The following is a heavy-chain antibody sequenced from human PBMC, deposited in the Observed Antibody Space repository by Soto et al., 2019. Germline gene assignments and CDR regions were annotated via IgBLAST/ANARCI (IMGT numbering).Heavy chain of an antibody. CDR2: ISYDGSNK. CDR3: AKMVDYGDYYLPFDY. CDR1: GFTFSSYG. D-gene: IGHD4-17*01. Sequence: QVQLVESGGGVVQPGRSLRLSCAASGFTFSSYGMHWVRQAPGKGLEWVAVISYDGSNKYYAASVKGRFTISRDNSKNALYLQMNSLRAEDTAVYYCAKMVDYGDYYLPFDYWGQGTLVTVSS. J-gene: IGHJ4*02. V-gene: IGHV3-30*18.